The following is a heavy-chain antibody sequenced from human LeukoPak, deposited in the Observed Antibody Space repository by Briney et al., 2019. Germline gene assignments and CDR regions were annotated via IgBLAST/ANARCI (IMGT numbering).Heavy chain of an antibody. V-gene: IGHV4-59*11. CDR2: IYYSGST. CDR3: ARDKSRYCGGDCLDY. CDR1: GGSISSHY. D-gene: IGHD2-21*02. Sequence: SETLSLTCTASGGSISSHYWSWIRQPPGKGLEWIGYIYYSGSTNYNPSLKSRVTISVDTSKNQFALKLSSVTAADTAVYYCARDKSRYCGGDCLDYWGQGTLVTVSS. J-gene: IGHJ4*02.